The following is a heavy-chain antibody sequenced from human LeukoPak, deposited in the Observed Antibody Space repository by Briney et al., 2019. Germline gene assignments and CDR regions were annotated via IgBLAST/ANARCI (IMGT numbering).Heavy chain of an antibody. Sequence: GRSLRLSCAASGFTFDDYAMHWVRQAPGKGLEWVSGISWNSGSIGYADSVKGRFTISRDNAKNSLYLQMNSLRAEDTALYYCAKGRWFGEEELDYWGQGTLVTVSS. V-gene: IGHV3-9*01. CDR3: AKGRWFGEEELDY. CDR1: GFTFDDYA. CDR2: ISWNSGSI. D-gene: IGHD3-10*01. J-gene: IGHJ4*02.